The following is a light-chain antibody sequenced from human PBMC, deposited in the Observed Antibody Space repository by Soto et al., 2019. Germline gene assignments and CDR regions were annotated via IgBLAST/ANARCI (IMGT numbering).Light chain of an antibody. V-gene: IGLV1-44*01. Sequence: QSVLTQPPSASVTPGQRVTISCSGINSNIGSNPVNWFQQLPGTAPKLLIYTNNQRPSGVPHRFSGSKSGTSVSLAVSGLQSQDEADYYCAAWDDSLNGYVFVTGTKLTVL. CDR1: NSNIGSNP. CDR2: TNN. J-gene: IGLJ1*01. CDR3: AAWDDSLNGYV.